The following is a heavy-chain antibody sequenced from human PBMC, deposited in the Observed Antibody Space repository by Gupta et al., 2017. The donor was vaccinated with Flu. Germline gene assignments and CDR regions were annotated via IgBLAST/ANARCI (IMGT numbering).Heavy chain of an antibody. J-gene: IGHJ4*02. V-gene: IGHV4-59*01. CDR3: ARVLKRGNWELRQTYLDY. CDR1: GGSISSDY. D-gene: IGHD1-26*01. CDR2: LSHRGST. Sequence: QVQLQLSGPGLVKPSETLSLTCPVSGGSISSDYWSWIRQPPGRGLEWIGYLSHRGSTNYNPSLNSRVTMSLDMSKSRFSLNLSSVTAADTAIYYCARVLKRGNWELRQTYLDYWGQGSLGTVSS.